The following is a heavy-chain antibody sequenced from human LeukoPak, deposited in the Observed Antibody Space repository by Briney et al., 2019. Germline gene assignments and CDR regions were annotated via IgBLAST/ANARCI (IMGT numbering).Heavy chain of an antibody. CDR3: ARSNSITMVRGPLKHTNWFDP. D-gene: IGHD3-10*01. V-gene: IGHV3-11*01. CDR1: GFTFSDYY. CDR2: ISSSGSTI. Sequence: GGSLRLTCAASGFTFSDYYMSWIRQAPGKGLEWVSYISSSGSTIYYADSVKGRFTISRDNAKNSLYLQMNSLRADDTAVYYCARSNSITMVRGPLKHTNWFDPWGQGTLVTVSS. J-gene: IGHJ5*02.